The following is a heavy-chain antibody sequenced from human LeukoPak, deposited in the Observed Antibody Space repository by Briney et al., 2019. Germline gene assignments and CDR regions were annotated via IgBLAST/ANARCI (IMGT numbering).Heavy chain of an antibody. J-gene: IGHJ2*01. V-gene: IGHV3-23*01. CDR3: AKGSREYSSGRSYWYFDL. D-gene: IGHD6-19*01. Sequence: PGGSLRLSCAASGFTFTSYVMSWVRQAPGKGLEWVSTISGSGGATYYADSVKGCFTISRDGSKNSVYLQMNRLGAEDTAIYYCAKGSREYSSGRSYWYFDLWGRGTLVTVSS. CDR1: GFTFTSYV. CDR2: ISGSGGAT.